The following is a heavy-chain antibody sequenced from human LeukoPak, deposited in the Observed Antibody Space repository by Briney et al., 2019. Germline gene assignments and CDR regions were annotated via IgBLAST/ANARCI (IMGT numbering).Heavy chain of an antibody. CDR1: GFTFSDYY. V-gene: IGHV3-11*01. J-gene: IGHJ5*02. CDR2: ISSSGSTI. D-gene: IGHD6-19*01. Sequence: GGSLRLSCAASGFTFSDYYMSWIRQAPGKGLEWVSYISSSGSTIYYADSVKGRFTISRDNAKNSLYLQMNSLRAKDTAVYYCARDSSGWYQNFLGPWGQGTLVTVSS. CDR3: ARDSSGWYQNFLGP.